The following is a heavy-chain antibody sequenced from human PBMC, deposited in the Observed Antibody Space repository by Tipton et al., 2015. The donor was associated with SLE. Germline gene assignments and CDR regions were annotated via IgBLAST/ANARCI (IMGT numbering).Heavy chain of an antibody. J-gene: IGHJ4*02. CDR1: GFTFSSYS. Sequence: SLRLSCAASGFTFSSYSMNWVRQAPGKGLEWVSYISSSSSSTIYYADSVKVRFTISRDNAKNSLYLQMNSLRAEDTAVYYCARDRYDSSGYYFDYWGQGTLVTVSS. CDR2: ISSSSSSTI. V-gene: IGHV3-48*01. CDR3: ARDRYDSSGYYFDY. D-gene: IGHD3-22*01.